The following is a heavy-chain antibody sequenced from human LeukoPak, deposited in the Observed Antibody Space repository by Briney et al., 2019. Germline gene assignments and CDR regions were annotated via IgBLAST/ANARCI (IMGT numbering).Heavy chain of an antibody. CDR1: GGTFSSYA. CDR3: ALQLELSFPLVY. Sequence: ASVKVSCKASGGTFSSYAISWVQQAPGKGLEWMGLVDPEDGETIYAEKFQGRVTITADTSTDTAYMELSSLRPEDTAVYYCALQLELSFPLVYWGQGTLVTVSS. J-gene: IGHJ4*02. CDR2: VDPEDGET. V-gene: IGHV1-69-2*01. D-gene: IGHD1-7*01.